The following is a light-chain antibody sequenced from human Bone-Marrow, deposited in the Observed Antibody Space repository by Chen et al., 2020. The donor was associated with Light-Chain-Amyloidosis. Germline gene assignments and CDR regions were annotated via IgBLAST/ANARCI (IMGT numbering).Light chain of an antibody. CDR2: EVT. V-gene: IGLV2-14*01. Sequence: QSALTQPSSLSGAPGQSITISSTGTSSDVGGDNHVSWYQQHPDKAPKLMISEVTSRPSWVSDRCSGSKSDNTASLTISGLQTEDEADYFCSSYTITNTLVFGSGTRVTVL. CDR1: SSDVGGDNH. CDR3: SSYTITNTLV. J-gene: IGLJ1*01.